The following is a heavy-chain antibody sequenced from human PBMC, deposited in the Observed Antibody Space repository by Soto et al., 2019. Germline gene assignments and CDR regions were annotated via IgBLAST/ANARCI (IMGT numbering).Heavy chain of an antibody. CDR3: ATHPPYSPLDY. V-gene: IGHV4-34*01. Sequence: SETLSLTCAVYGGSFSGYYWSWIRQPPGKGLEWIGEINHSGSTNYNPSLKSRVTISVDTSKNQFSLKLSSVTAADTAVYYCATHPPYSPLDYWGQGTLVTVSS. CDR1: GGSFSGYY. CDR2: INHSGST. D-gene: IGHD4-4*01. J-gene: IGHJ4*02.